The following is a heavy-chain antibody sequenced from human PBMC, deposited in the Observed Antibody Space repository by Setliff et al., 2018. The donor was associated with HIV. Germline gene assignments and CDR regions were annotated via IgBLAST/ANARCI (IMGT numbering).Heavy chain of an antibody. CDR3: ARQKETYYYDSSGYPAYFDY. D-gene: IGHD3-22*01. V-gene: IGHV4-61*02. CDR1: GGSISGSSYY. Sequence: PSETLSLTCTVSGGSISGSSYYWGWIRQPAGKGLEWIGRIYTSGSTNYNPSLKSRVSFSVDTSKNQLSLKLRSVTAADSAMYYCARQKETYYYDSSGYPAYFDYWGQGALVTVSS. CDR2: IYTSGST. J-gene: IGHJ4*02.